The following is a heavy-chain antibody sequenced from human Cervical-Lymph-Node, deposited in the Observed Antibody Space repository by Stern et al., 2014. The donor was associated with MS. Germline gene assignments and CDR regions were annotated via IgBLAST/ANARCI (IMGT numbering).Heavy chain of an antibody. V-gene: IGHV1-69*01. CDR3: ARDGDFWSGYSRGWFDP. Sequence: QLVQSWAEVKKPGSSVKVSCKASGGTFSSYAISWVRQAPGQGLEWMGGIIPIFCTANYAHKFQGRVTMNPAESTSTAYMELSSLRSEDTAVYYCARDGDFWSGYSRGWFDPWGQGTLVTVSS. CDR1: GGTFSSYA. D-gene: IGHD3-3*01. CDR2: IIPIFCTA. J-gene: IGHJ5*02.